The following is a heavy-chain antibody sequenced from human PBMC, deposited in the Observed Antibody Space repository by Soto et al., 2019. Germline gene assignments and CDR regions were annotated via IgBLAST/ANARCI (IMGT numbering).Heavy chain of an antibody. J-gene: IGHJ6*03. D-gene: IGHD3-3*01. V-gene: IGHV3-73*01. CDR1: GFTFSGSA. CDR2: IRSKANSYAT. Sequence: GGSLRLSCAASGFTFSGSAMHWVRQASGKGLEWVGRIRSKANSYATAYAASVKGRFTISRDDSKNTAYLQMNSLKTEDTAVYYCTTHLTSYYDFWSGPYMDVWGKGTTVTVSS. CDR3: TTHLTSYYDFWSGPYMDV.